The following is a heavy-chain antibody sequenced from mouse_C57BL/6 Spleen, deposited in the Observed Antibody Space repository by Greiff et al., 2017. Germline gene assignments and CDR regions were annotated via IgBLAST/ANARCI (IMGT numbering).Heavy chain of an antibody. CDR2: IYPSDSET. V-gene: IGHV1-61*01. J-gene: IGHJ2*01. Sequence: VQLQQPGAELVRPGSSVKLSCKASGYTFTSYWMDWVKQRHGQGLEWIGNIYPSDSETHYNQKFKDKATLTVDKSSSTAYMQLSSLTSEDSAVYCCACGYYFDYWGQGTTLTVSS. CDR1: GYTFTSYW. CDR3: ACGYYFDY.